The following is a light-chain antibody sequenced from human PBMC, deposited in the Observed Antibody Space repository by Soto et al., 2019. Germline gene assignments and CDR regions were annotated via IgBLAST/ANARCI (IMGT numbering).Light chain of an antibody. V-gene: IGKV1-5*03. CDR3: QEYSSY. Sequence: DIQMTQSPSTLSASVGDRVTITCRARQTISTWLAWYQVKPGKAPKLLIYQASYLKSGVPSRFSGSGSGTKFTLTISSLQPDDSATYYCQEYSSYFGQGTKVDIK. CDR2: QAS. CDR1: QTISTW. J-gene: IGKJ1*01.